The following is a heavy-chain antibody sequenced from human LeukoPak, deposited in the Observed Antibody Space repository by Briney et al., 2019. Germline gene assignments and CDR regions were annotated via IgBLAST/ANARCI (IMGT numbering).Heavy chain of an antibody. CDR3: ARDGCSSTSCYAFDY. CDR1: GGSISSYY. V-gene: IGHV4-4*07. Sequence: SETLSLTCTVSGGSISSYYWSWIRQPAGKGLEWIGRIYTSGSTNYNPSLKSRVTMSVDTSKNQFSLKLSSVTAADTAVYYCARDGCSSTSCYAFDYWGQGTLVTVSS. J-gene: IGHJ4*02. CDR2: IYTSGST. D-gene: IGHD2-2*01.